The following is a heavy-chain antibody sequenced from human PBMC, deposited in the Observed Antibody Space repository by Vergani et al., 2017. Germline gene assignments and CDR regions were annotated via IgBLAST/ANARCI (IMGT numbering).Heavy chain of an antibody. V-gene: IGHV3-30*03. CDR1: GFTSSYYG. CDR3: ATKSCYPPGCQIGYFRE. J-gene: IGHJ1*01. CDR2: ISYDGTQK. D-gene: IGHD3-22*01. Sequence: QVHLVESGGGVVQPGRSLRLACVVSGFTSSYYGMHWVRQAPGKGMEWVAVISYDGTQKYYADSVKGRFTISRDNSKSTLYLQMNSLRTEDTAVYYCATKSCYPPGCQIGYFREWVQGTLVTVSS.